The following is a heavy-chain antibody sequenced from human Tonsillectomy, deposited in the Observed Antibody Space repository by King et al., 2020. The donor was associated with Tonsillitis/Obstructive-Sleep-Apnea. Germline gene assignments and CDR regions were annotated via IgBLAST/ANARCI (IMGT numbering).Heavy chain of an antibody. CDR3: ASPLRGATSSYRFAY. CDR1: GGTFSSYA. V-gene: IGHV1-69*10. D-gene: IGHD5-24*01. J-gene: IGHJ4*02. Sequence: QLVQSGAEVKKPGSSVKVSCKASGGTFSSYAISWVRQAPGQGLEWMGGIIPILGIANYAQKFQGRVTITADKSTSTAYMELSSLRSKDTAVYYCASPLRGATSSYRFAYWGQGTLVTVPS. CDR2: IIPILGIA.